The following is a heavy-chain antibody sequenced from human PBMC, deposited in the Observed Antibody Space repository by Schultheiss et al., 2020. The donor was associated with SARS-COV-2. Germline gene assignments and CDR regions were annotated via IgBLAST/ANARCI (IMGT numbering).Heavy chain of an antibody. CDR1: GFTFSDYY. Sequence: GGSLRLSCAASGFTFSDYYMSWVRQAPGKGLEWVSYISSSGSTKYYADSVKGRFTISRDHSKNTLDLQMSSLRVEDTAVYYCARGHARSGGSCCRGWFDPWGQGTLVTVSS. CDR3: ARGHARSGGSCCRGWFDP. D-gene: IGHD2-15*01. CDR2: ISSSGSTK. J-gene: IGHJ5*02. V-gene: IGHV3-11*04.